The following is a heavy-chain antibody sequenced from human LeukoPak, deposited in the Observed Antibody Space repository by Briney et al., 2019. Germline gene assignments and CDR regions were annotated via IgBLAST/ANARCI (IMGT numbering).Heavy chain of an antibody. D-gene: IGHD6-13*01. CDR1: GYTFTSYA. J-gene: IGHJ4*02. CDR2: INAGNGNT. Sequence: ASVKVSCKASGYTFTSYAMHWVRQAPGQRLEWMGWINAGNGNTKYSQEFQGRVTITRDTSASTAYMELSSLRSEDMAVYYCAREDSSSSSGVFDYWGQGTLVTVSS. CDR3: AREDSSSSSGVFDY. V-gene: IGHV1-3*03.